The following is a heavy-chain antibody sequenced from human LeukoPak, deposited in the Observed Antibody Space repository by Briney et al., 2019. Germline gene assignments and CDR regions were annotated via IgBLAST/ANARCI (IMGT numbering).Heavy chain of an antibody. CDR1: GGSFSGYY. D-gene: IGHD6-19*01. V-gene: IGHV4-34*01. CDR2: INHSGST. J-gene: IGHJ4*02. Sequence: SETLSLTRAVYGGSFSGYYWSWIRQPPGKGLEWIGEINHSGSTNYNPSLKSRVTISVDTSKNQFSLKLDSVTAADTAVYYCAKGTSSGWYYFDYWGQGTLVTVSS. CDR3: AKGTSSGWYYFDY.